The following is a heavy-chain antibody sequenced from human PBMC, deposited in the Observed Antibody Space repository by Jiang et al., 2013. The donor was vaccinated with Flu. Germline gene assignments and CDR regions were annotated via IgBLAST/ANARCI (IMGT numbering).Heavy chain of an antibody. CDR2: TYYRSKWYN. J-gene: IGHJ6*04. Sequence: TLSLTCAISGDSVSSNSAAWNWIRQSPSRGLEWLGRTYYRSKWYNDYAVSVKSRITINPDTSKNQFSLQLNSVTPEDTAVYYCARAEKIAAAGTPYYYYGMDVWGKGTTVTVSS. D-gene: IGHD6-13*01. CDR1: GDSVSSNSAA. V-gene: IGHV6-1*01. CDR3: ARAEKIAAAGTPYYYYGMDV.